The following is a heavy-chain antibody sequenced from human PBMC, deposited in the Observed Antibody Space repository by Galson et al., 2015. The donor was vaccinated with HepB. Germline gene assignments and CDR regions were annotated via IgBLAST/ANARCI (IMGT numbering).Heavy chain of an antibody. CDR3: AKDLGSSWTFFDY. V-gene: IGHV3-30*18. CDR2: ISYDGSNK. J-gene: IGHJ4*02. CDR1: GFTFSSYG. D-gene: IGHD6-13*01. Sequence: SLRLSCAASGFTFSSYGMHWVRQAPGKGLEWVAVISYDGSNKYYADSVKGRFTISSDNSKNTLYLQMNSLRAEDTAVYYCAKDLGSSWTFFDYWGQGTLVTVSS.